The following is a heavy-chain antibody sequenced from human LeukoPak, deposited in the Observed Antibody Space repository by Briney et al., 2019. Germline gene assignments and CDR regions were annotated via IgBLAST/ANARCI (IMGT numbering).Heavy chain of an antibody. CDR1: GFTVSSNY. D-gene: IGHD5-18*01. J-gene: IGHJ4*02. V-gene: IGHV3-53*01. CDR3: ARDGGYSYGGRGYFDY. Sequence: GGSLRLSCAASGFTVSSNYMSWVRQAPGKGLEWVSVIYSGGNTYYADSVKGRFTTSRDNSKNTLYLQMNSLRAEDTAVYYCARDGGYSYGGRGYFDYWGQGTLVTVSS. CDR2: IYSGGNT.